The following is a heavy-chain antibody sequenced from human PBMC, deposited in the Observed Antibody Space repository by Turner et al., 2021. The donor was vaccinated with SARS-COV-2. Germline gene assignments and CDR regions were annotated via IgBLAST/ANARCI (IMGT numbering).Heavy chain of an antibody. CDR1: GGSISSSSYY. V-gene: IGHV4-39*01. J-gene: IGHJ6*02. D-gene: IGHD3-10*01. CDR2: IYYSGST. CDR3: ASQEALVPSYYYYYYGMDV. Sequence: QLQLQESGPGLVKPSETLSLTCTVPGGSISSSSYYWGWIRQPPGKGLEWIGSIYYSGSTYYNPPLKSRVTISVDTSKNQFSLKLSSVTAADTAVYYCASQEALVPSYYYYYYGMDVWGQGTTVTVSS.